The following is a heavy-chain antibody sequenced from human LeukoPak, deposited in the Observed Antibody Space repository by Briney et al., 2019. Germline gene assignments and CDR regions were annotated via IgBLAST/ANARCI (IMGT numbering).Heavy chain of an antibody. V-gene: IGHV3-33*01. D-gene: IGHD3-22*01. CDR1: GFTFSSYG. CDR3: ARDYYDSSGSYTPGY. CDR2: IWYDGSNK. Sequence: GGSLRLSCAASGFTFSSYGMHWVRQAPGKGLEWVAVIWYDGSNKYYADSVKGRFTISRDNSKNTLYLQMNSLRAEDTAVYYCARDYYDSSGSYTPGYWGQGTLVTVSS. J-gene: IGHJ4*02.